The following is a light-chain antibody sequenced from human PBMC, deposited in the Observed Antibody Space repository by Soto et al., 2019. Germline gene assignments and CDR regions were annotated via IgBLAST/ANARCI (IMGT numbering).Light chain of an antibody. V-gene: IGKV1-8*01. CDR2: AAS. Sequence: AIRMTQSPSSLSASTGDRVTITCRASQGISGYLAWYQQKPGKAPKLLIYAASTLQSGVPSRFSGSGSGTDFTLTISCLQSEDFATYYCQQYYSYPITFGQGTRREIK. J-gene: IGKJ5*01. CDR3: QQYYSYPIT. CDR1: QGISGY.